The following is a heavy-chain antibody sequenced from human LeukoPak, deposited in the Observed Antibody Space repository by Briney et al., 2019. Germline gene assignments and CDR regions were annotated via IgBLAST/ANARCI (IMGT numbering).Heavy chain of an antibody. CDR3: ARDGYSGSDAL. CDR2: IYHSGST. CDR1: GGSISTYY. J-gene: IGHJ4*02. Sequence: RASETLSLTCTVSGGSISTYYWSWIRQPPGKGLEWIGYIYHSGSTNYNPSLKSRVTISVDTSQNQFYLKLSSVTAADTAVYYCARDGYSGSDALWGQGTPVTVSS. V-gene: IGHV4-59*01. D-gene: IGHD5-12*01.